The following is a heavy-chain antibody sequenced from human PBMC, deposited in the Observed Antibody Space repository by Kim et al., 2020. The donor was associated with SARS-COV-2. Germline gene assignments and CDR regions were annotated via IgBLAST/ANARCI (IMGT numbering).Heavy chain of an antibody. V-gene: IGHV1-3*01. CDR2: NADT. D-gene: IGHD4-17*01. Sequence: NADTKYSEKFQGRVTITRDTSANTAYMELSSLRSEDTAVYYCARNYGCDFWGQGTLVTVSS. CDR3: ARNYGCDF. J-gene: IGHJ4*02.